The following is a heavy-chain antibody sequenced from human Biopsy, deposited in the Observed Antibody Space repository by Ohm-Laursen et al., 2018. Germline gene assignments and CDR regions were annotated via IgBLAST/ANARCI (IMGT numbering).Heavy chain of an antibody. Sequence: SQTLSLTCTVSGGSISNNNYYWGWLRQPPGKGLEWIGSIFYRGSTHYKPSLKSRLNISVDTSKNQFSLKLNSVTAADTAVYYCARDYDTSGYYYVSWGQGTLVTVSS. D-gene: IGHD3-22*01. J-gene: IGHJ5*02. CDR1: GGSISNNNYY. CDR3: ARDYDTSGYYYVS. V-gene: IGHV4-39*01. CDR2: IFYRGST.